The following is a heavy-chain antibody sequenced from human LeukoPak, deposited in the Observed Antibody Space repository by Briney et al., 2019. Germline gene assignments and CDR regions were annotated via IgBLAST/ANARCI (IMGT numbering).Heavy chain of an antibody. CDR3: AQVQWLVPAY. V-gene: IGHV3-23*01. CDR1: GFTCSNCA. Sequence: GGSLRLSCAASGFTCSNCAMSWVRQAPGKGLEWVSGISGSGGTTYYADSVKGRFNISRDKSKNALYLQMNSLRAEDTSIYYCAQVQWLVPAYWGQGTLVTVSS. D-gene: IGHD6-19*01. J-gene: IGHJ4*02. CDR2: ISGSGGTT.